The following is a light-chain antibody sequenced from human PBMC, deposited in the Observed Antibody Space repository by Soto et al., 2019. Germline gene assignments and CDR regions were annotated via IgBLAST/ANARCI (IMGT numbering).Light chain of an antibody. CDR3: SSHAGSSAFYV. V-gene: IGLV2-14*01. CDR2: EVT. CDR1: SSDIGAYDY. J-gene: IGLJ1*01. Sequence: QSALTQPASVSGSPGQSITISCTGTSSDIGAYDYVSWYQQYPGRVPKLLIHEVTNRPSGVSDRFSGSKSGNTASLTISGLQTEDEAHYYCSSHAGSSAFYVFGTGTKVTLL.